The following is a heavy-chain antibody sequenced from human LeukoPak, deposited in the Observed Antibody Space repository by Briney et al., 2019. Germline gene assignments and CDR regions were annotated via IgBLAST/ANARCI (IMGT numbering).Heavy chain of an antibody. Sequence: GGSLRLSCAASRFTFSSYWMHWVRQAPGKGLVWVSRINSDGSSTSYADSVKGRFTISRDNAKNTLYLQMNSLRAEDTAVYYCARGVTYYYDSSGYYNPHFDYWGQGTLVTVSS. J-gene: IGHJ4*02. CDR1: RFTFSSYW. V-gene: IGHV3-74*01. D-gene: IGHD3-22*01. CDR3: ARGVTYYYDSSGYYNPHFDY. CDR2: INSDGSST.